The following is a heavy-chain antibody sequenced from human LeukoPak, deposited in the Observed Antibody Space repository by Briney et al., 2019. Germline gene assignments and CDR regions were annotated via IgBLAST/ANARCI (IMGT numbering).Heavy chain of an antibody. CDR3: ATDKYYYGSGSYGY. J-gene: IGHJ4*02. Sequence: ASVKVSCKASGYTFTSYGISWVRQAPGQGLEWMGWISAYNGNTNYAQKLQGRVTMTTDTSTSTAYMELSSLRSEDTAVYYCATDKYYYGSGSYGYWGQGTLVTVSS. CDR2: ISAYNGNT. CDR1: GYTFTSYG. V-gene: IGHV1-18*01. D-gene: IGHD3-10*01.